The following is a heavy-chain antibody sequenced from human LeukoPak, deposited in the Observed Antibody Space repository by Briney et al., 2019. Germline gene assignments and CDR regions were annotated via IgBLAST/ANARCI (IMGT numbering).Heavy chain of an antibody. Sequence: SETLSLTCTVSGGSISSYYWSWIRQPPGKGLEWIGYIYYSGSTNYNPSLKSRVTMSVDTSKNQFSLKLSSVTAADTAVYYCARGRDYDFWSGYGGPFDYWGQGTLVTVSS. J-gene: IGHJ4*02. CDR3: ARGRDYDFWSGYGGPFDY. V-gene: IGHV4-59*12. CDR2: IYYSGST. CDR1: GGSISSYY. D-gene: IGHD3-3*01.